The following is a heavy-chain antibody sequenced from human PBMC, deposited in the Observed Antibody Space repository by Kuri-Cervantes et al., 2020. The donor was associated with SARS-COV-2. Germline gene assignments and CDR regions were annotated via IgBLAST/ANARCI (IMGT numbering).Heavy chain of an antibody. Sequence: ASVKVSCKASGYIFTSHNMHWVRQAPGQGLEWMGMLNPSGGSRINTQKFQGRLTMTRDTPTSTVYMELSSLRSDDTAVCYCAREYYYGSGRYYGAFDHWGQGTPVTVSS. CDR3: AREYYYGSGRYYGAFDH. V-gene: IGHV1-46*01. J-gene: IGHJ4*02. D-gene: IGHD3-10*01. CDR1: GYIFTSHN. CDR2: LNPSGGSR.